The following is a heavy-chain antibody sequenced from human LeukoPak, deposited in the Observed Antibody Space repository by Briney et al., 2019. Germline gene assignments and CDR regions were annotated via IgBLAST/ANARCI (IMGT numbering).Heavy chain of an antibody. D-gene: IGHD3-10*01. CDR2: IYYSVST. Sequence: PSQTLSLTCTVSGGSISSSGYYWSWIRQHPGKGLEWIGYIYYSVSTHYSPSLKSRVTISVDASKNQFSLKLSSVTAADTAVYYCARGYMVRGVLVFDSWGQGTLVTVSS. CDR1: GGSISSSGYY. J-gene: IGHJ4*02. V-gene: IGHV4-31*03. CDR3: ARGYMVRGVLVFDS.